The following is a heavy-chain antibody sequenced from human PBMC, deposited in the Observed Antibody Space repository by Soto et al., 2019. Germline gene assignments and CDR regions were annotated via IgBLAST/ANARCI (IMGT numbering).Heavy chain of an antibody. Sequence: GGSLRLSCAASGFTFDDYAMHWVRQAPGKGLEWVSGISWNSDNIVYADSVKGRFTISRDDAKNSLYLQMNSLRAEDTALYYCAKDLYSNYGDAFDIWGQGTMVTVSS. J-gene: IGHJ3*02. D-gene: IGHD4-4*01. CDR1: GFTFDDYA. CDR2: ISWNSDNI. CDR3: AKDLYSNYGDAFDI. V-gene: IGHV3-9*01.